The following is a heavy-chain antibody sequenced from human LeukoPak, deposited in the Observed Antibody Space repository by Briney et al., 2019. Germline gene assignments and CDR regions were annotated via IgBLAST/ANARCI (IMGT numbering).Heavy chain of an antibody. CDR2: INHSGST. J-gene: IGHJ1*01. D-gene: IGHD1-26*01. V-gene: IGHV4-34*01. Sequence: SETLSLTCAVYGGSFSGYYWSWIRQPPGKGLEWIGEINHSGSTNYNPSLKSRVTISVDTSKNQFSLKLSSVTAADTAVYYCARPGRIVGATCFQHWGQGTLVTVSS. CDR1: GGSFSGYY. CDR3: ARPGRIVGATCFQH.